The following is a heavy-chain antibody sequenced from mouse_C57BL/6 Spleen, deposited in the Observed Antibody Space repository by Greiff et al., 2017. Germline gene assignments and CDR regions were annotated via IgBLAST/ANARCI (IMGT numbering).Heavy chain of an antibody. J-gene: IGHJ3*01. CDR3: ASSYYRKSPCAY. CDR2: ISPSDGST. Sequence: LQESGPELVKPGASVKLSCKASGYSFPRYDINWVKQRPGQGLEWIGWISPSDGSTQYNEKFKGKATLTVAPSSSTEYMERHRLTAEDSAVYCCASSYYRKSPCAYWGQGTLVTVSA. V-gene: IGHV1-85*01. CDR1: GYSFPRYD. D-gene: IGHD2-14*01.